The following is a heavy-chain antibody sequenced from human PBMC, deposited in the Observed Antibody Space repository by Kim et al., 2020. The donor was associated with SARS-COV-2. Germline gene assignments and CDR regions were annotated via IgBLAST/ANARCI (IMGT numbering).Heavy chain of an antibody. Sequence: SETLSLTCTVSGGSISSGGYYWSWIRQHPGKGLEWIGYIYYSGSTYYNPSLKSRVTISVDTSKNQFSLKLSSVTAADTAVYYCASFSSARTYYYGMDVWGKGTTVTVSS. V-gene: IGHV4-31*03. CDR3: ASFSSARTYYYGMDV. J-gene: IGHJ6*04. D-gene: IGHD3-10*01. CDR1: GGSISSGGYY. CDR2: IYYSGST.